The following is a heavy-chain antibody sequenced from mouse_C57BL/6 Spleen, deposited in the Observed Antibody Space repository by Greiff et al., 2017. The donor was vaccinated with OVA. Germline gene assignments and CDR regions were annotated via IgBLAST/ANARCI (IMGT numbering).Heavy chain of an antibody. CDR1: GYAFSSSW. J-gene: IGHJ4*01. CDR3: ARESAIDY. CDR2: IYPGDGDT. V-gene: IGHV1-82*01. Sequence: VKLMESGPELVKPGASVKISCKASGYAFSSSWMNWVKQRPGKGLEWIGRIYPGDGDTNYNGKFKGQATLTADKSSSTAYMQLSSLTSEDSAVYFYARESAIDYWGQGTSVTVSA.